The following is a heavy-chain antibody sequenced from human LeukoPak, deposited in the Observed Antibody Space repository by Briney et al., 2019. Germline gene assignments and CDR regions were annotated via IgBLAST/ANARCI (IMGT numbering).Heavy chain of an antibody. Sequence: SETLSLTCAVYGGSFSGYYWSWIRQHPGKGLEWIGYIYYSGSTYYNPSLKSRVTISVDTSKNQFSLKLGSVTAADTAVYYCARTPFTVTHFDYWGQGTLVTVSS. CDR2: IYYSGST. CDR3: ARTPFTVTHFDY. V-gene: IGHV4-31*11. J-gene: IGHJ4*02. D-gene: IGHD4-17*01. CDR1: GGSFSGYY.